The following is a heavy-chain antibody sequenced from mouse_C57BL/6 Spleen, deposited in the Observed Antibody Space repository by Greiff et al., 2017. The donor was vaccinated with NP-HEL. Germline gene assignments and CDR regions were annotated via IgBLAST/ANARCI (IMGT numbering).Heavy chain of an antibody. D-gene: IGHD1-1*01. V-gene: IGHV1-15*01. CDR2: IDPETGGT. CDR1: GYTFTDYE. CDR3: LYYYGSRFAY. Sequence: QVQLQQSGAELVRPGASVTLSCKASGYTFTDYEMHWVKQTPVHGLEWIGAIDPETGGTAYNQKFKGKAILTADKSSSTAYMELRSLTSEDSAVYYCLYYYGSRFAYWGQGTLVTVSA. J-gene: IGHJ3*01.